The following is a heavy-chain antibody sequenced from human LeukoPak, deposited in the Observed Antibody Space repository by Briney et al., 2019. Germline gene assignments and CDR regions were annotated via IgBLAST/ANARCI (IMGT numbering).Heavy chain of an antibody. V-gene: IGHV4-59*11. CDR1: EASQSSHY. CDR3: ARGVYNYYYMDV. Sequence: SETVSLTCTVSEASQSSHYWGWVQQPPRRGLEGNGYVFSTWDPIQRPSPKSRVTLSGDISENPFSLESNPVTASDTAVYFCARGVYNYYYMDVWGRGATVTVSS. J-gene: IGHJ6*03. CDR2: VFSTWDP.